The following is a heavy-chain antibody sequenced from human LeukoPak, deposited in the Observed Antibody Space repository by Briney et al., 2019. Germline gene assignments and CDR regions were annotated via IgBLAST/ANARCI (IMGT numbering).Heavy chain of an antibody. D-gene: IGHD1-1*01. CDR2: INSDGSST. CDR3: VGDGGLERYFDY. CDR1: GVTIRNHG. V-gene: IGHV3-74*01. J-gene: IGHJ4*02. Sequence: AGTLTLSRAASGVTIRNHGMHWVRQPPGKGLVRVSRINSDGSSTSYADSVKGRVTISRDNAKNTLYLQMNSLTAEDTAVYYCVGDGGLERYFDYWRQGTLVTVSS.